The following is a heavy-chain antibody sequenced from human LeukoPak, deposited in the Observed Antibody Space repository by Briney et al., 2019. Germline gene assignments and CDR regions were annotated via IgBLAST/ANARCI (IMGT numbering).Heavy chain of an antibody. CDR3: ARGGRGYSYGFSYYYYYMDV. J-gene: IGHJ6*03. CDR1: GFTFSSYE. D-gene: IGHD5-18*01. CDR2: ISSSGSTI. Sequence: GGSLRLSCAASGFTFSSYEMNWVRQAPGKGLEWVSYISSSGSTIYYADSVKGRFTISRDNAKNSLYLQMNSLRAEDTAVYYCARGGRGYSYGFSYYYYYMDVWGKGTTVTVSS. V-gene: IGHV3-48*03.